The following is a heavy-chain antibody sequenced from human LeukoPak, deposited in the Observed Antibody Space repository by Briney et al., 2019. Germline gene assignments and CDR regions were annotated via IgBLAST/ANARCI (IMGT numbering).Heavy chain of an antibody. J-gene: IGHJ4*02. CDR3: AKDWAVAGSYY. V-gene: IGHV3-23*01. D-gene: IGHD6-19*01. CDR2: ISGSGGST. Sequence: GGSLRLSCAASGFTLSSYAMSWVRQAPGKGLEWVSAISGSGGSTYYADSVKGRFTISRDNSKNTLYLQMNSLRAEDTAVYYCAKDWAVAGSYYWGQGTLVTVSS. CDR1: GFTLSSYA.